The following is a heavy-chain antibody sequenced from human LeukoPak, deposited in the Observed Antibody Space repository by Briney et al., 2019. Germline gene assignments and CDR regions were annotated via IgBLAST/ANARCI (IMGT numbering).Heavy chain of an antibody. J-gene: IGHJ4*02. Sequence: GGSLRLSCAASGFTSSSYSMNWVRQAPGKGLEWVSYISSSSSTIYYADSVKGRFTISRDNAKNSLYLQMNSLRAEDTAVYYCARVRYFDWLLYSFDYWGQGTLVTVSS. V-gene: IGHV3-48*01. CDR2: ISSSSSTI. D-gene: IGHD3-9*01. CDR3: ARVRYFDWLLYSFDY. CDR1: GFTSSSYS.